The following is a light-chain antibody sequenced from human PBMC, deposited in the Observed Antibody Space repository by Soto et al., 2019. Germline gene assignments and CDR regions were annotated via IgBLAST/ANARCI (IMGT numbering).Light chain of an antibody. CDR3: ATWDDPLNGVV. CDR2: SNH. J-gene: IGLJ3*02. V-gene: IGLV1-44*01. CDR1: SSNIGNNT. Sequence: QSVLTQPPSASGTPGQRVAISCSGSSSNIGNNTVNCYQQLPGTTPKLLMYSNHQRPSGVPDRFSGSKSGTSASLAISGLKSEDEADYYCATWDDPLNGVVFCGGTKLTVL.